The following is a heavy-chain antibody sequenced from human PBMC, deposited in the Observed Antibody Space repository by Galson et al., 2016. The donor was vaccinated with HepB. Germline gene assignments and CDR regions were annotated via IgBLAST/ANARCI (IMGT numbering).Heavy chain of an antibody. CDR2: ITNSGTI. Sequence: LRLSCAASGFTFTNAWMSWVRQAPGKGLEWIGEITNSGTINYSPSLKSRVTISADTSKNQFSLKVSSVTAADTAMYYCARGRYGGAASWGQGTLAIVSS. CDR3: ARGRYGGAAS. J-gene: IGHJ4*02. CDR1: GFTFTNAW. D-gene: IGHD5-12*01. V-gene: IGHV4-34*01.